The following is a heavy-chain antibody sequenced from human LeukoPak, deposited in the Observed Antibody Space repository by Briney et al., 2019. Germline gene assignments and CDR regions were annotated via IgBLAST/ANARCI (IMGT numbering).Heavy chain of an antibody. D-gene: IGHD1-26*01. V-gene: IGHV1-2*02. CDR2: INPNSGGT. J-gene: IGHJ4*02. Sequence: GASVEVSCKASGYTFTSYGISWVRQAPGQGLEWMGWINPNSGGTNYAQKFQGRVTMTRDTSTSTAYMELSRLRSDDTAVYYCARGSIVGATFDYFDYWGQGTLVTVSS. CDR3: ARGSIVGATFDYFDY. CDR1: GYTFTSYG.